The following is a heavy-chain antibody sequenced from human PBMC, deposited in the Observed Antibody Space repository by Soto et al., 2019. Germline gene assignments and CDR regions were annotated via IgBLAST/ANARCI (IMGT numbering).Heavy chain of an antibody. Sequence: LRLSCAASGFTFSSYSMNWVRQAPGKGLEWVSSISSSSSYIYYADSVKGRFTISRDNAKNSLYLQMNSLRAEDTAVYYCARDSVLWFGESYTYYYYYMDVWGKGTTVTVSS. D-gene: IGHD3-10*01. CDR1: GFTFSSYS. CDR3: ARDSVLWFGESYTYYYYYMDV. J-gene: IGHJ6*03. V-gene: IGHV3-21*01. CDR2: ISSSSSYI.